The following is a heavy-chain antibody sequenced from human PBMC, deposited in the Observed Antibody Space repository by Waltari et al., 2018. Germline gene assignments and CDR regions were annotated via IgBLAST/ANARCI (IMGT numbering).Heavy chain of an antibody. CDR1: GGSFSGYF. D-gene: IGHD3-10*01. CDR3: ARVGDYHGSGRFGLDV. CDR2: INRDGRT. V-gene: IGHV4-34*01. Sequence: QVQLQQWGAGLLKPSETLSLTCAVYGGSFSGYFWSWIRQSPGKGLEWIGQINRDGRTKFNPSLKVGVAMSVDTIKGQISLRLSSVTAADAAVYYCARVGDYHGSGRFGLDVWGQGTRVTVSS. J-gene: IGHJ6*02.